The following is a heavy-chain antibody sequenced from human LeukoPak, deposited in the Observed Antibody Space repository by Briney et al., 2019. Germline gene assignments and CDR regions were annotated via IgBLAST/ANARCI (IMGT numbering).Heavy chain of an antibody. Sequence: GGCLRLSCAASGFTFSTYTMNWVRQAPGKGLKWVSSISSTTTYIYHADSVKGRFTISRDNAKNSLYLQMNGLRAEDTAVYYCARELTNEGFDYWGQGTLVTVSS. CDR3: ARELTNEGFDY. D-gene: IGHD1-1*01. CDR2: ISSTTTYI. J-gene: IGHJ4*02. CDR1: GFTFSTYT. V-gene: IGHV3-21*01.